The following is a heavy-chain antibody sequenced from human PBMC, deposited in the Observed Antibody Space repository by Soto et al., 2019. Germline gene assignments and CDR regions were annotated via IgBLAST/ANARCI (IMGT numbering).Heavy chain of an antibody. V-gene: IGHV3-23*01. CDR2: ISGSGDRA. J-gene: IGHJ4*02. D-gene: IGHD2-2*01. CDR3: VKDIYCSSTRCFRGNFDY. Sequence: GGSLRLSCAASGFIFSSYPMCWVRHAPGRGLQWLSTISGSGDRAFYADSVRGRFTISRDSSKNTLYLQMSSLRPEDTAVYYCVKDIYCSSTRCFRGNFDYWGQGTLVTSPQ. CDR1: GFIFSSYP.